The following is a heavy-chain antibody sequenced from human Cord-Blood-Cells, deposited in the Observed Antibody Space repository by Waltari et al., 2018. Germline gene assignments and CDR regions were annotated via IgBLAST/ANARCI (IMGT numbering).Heavy chain of an antibody. CDR1: GGSISSYS. D-gene: IGHD2-2*01. CDR3: ARIEGYCSSTSCFDAFDI. CDR2: NYYSGST. Sequence: QVQLQESGPGLVKPSETLSLTCTVSGGSISSYSWSWIRQPPGKGLEWIGYNYYSGSTHDNPSLKSPVNISLDTSKNQFSLKLSCVTAADTAVYYCARIEGYCSSTSCFDAFDIWGQGTMVTVSS. V-gene: IGHV4-59*01. J-gene: IGHJ3*02.